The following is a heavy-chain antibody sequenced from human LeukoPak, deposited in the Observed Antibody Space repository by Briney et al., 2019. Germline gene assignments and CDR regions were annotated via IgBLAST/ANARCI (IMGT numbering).Heavy chain of an antibody. CDR3: ARDRSSGWYSWFDP. D-gene: IGHD6-19*01. J-gene: IGHJ5*02. V-gene: IGHV1-2*02. CDR2: INPNSGGT. CDR1: GYTFIDDY. Sequence: ASVKVSCKASGYTFIDDYIYWVRQAPGQGLEWMGWINPNSGGTKYAQKFQGRVTMTRDTSISTAYMDLSKLRSDDTAVYYCARDRSSGWYSWFDPWGQGTLVTVPS.